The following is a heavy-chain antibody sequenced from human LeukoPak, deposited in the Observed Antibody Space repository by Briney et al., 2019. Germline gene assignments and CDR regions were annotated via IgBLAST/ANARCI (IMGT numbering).Heavy chain of an antibody. D-gene: IGHD6-19*01. CDR1: GFTLSAYS. Sequence: GESLRLSCAASGFTLSAYSINWVRQAPGKGLEWVSSISSSSSYIYYADSVKGRFTISRDNAKNSLYLQMNSLRAEDTAVYYCARGAIHSSGWYEFLGYWGQGTLVTVSS. CDR2: ISSSSSYI. CDR3: ARGAIHSSGWYEFLGY. J-gene: IGHJ4*02. V-gene: IGHV3-21*01.